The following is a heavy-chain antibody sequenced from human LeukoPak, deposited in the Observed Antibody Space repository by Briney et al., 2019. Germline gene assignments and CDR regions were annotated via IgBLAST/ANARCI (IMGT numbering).Heavy chain of an antibody. CDR2: ISYDGSNK. CDR3: ARDSDYSNYGASFDY. Sequence: PGRSLRLSCAASGFTFSSYAMHWVRQAPGKGLEWVAVISYDGSNKYYADSVKGRFTISRDNSKNTLYLQTNSLRAEDTAVYYCARDSDYSNYGASFDYWGQGTLVTVSS. J-gene: IGHJ4*02. D-gene: IGHD4-11*01. CDR1: GFTFSSYA. V-gene: IGHV3-30-3*01.